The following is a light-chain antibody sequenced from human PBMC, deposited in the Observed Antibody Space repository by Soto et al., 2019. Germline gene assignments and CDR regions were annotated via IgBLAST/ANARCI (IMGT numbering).Light chain of an antibody. CDR3: QQYGSSPPLT. Sequence: ELVFTHSPGTLSLSPGERATLSCRASQSVSSSYLAWYQQKPGQAPRLLIYGASSRATGIPDRFSGSGSGTDFTLTISRLEPEDFAVYYCQQYGSSPPLTFGQGTRLEIK. CDR1: QSVSSSY. J-gene: IGKJ5*01. V-gene: IGKV3-20*01. CDR2: GAS.